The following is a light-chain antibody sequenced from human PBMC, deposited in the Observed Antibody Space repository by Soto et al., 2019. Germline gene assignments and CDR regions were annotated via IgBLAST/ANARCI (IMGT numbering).Light chain of an antibody. CDR1: QSVSSN. J-gene: IGKJ4*01. Sequence: EIVMTQSPATRSMSPGGRATLSCRASQSVSSNLAWYQQKPGQAPRLLIYGASTRATGFPARFSGSGSGTEFTLTISSLQSEDFAVYYWQQYKNWPLTFGGGTRVEIK. V-gene: IGKV3-15*01. CDR3: QQYKNWPLT. CDR2: GAS.